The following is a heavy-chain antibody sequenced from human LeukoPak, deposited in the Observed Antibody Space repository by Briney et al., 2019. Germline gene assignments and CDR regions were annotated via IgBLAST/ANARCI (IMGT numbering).Heavy chain of an antibody. Sequence: GESLKISCKGSGYSFTSYWIGWVRQMPGKGLEWMAIIYPDDSDTRYNPSFQGQVTISADRSISTAYLQWSSLKASDTAMYYCARRYYDILTGPNGGRTYYYGSGSYKYFDYWGQGTLVTVSS. CDR3: ARRYYDILTGPNGGRTYYYGSGSYKYFDY. V-gene: IGHV5-51*01. CDR1: GYSFTSYW. J-gene: IGHJ4*02. D-gene: IGHD3-10*01. CDR2: IYPDDSDT.